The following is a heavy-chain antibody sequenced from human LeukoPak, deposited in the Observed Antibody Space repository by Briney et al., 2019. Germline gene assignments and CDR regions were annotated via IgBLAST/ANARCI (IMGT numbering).Heavy chain of an antibody. V-gene: IGHV3-30*04. D-gene: IGHD3-22*01. Sequence: GGPLRLSCAASGFTFSSYAMHWVRQAPGKGLEWVAVISYDGSNKYYADSVKGRFTISRDNSKNTLYLQMNSLRAEDTAVYYCAREYYYESSDYYVVLSGAFDIWGQGTMVTVSS. CDR1: GFTFSSYA. J-gene: IGHJ3*02. CDR2: ISYDGSNK. CDR3: AREYYYESSDYYVVLSGAFDI.